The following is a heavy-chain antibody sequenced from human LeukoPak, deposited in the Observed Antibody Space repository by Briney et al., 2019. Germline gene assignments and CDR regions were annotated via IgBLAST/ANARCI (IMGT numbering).Heavy chain of an antibody. CDR1: GGSVSSGSYY. J-gene: IGHJ4*02. D-gene: IGHD1-26*01. V-gene: IGHV4-39*07. Sequence: PSETLSLTCTVSGGSVSSGSYYWSWIRQPPGKGLEWIGEINHSGSTNYNPSLKSRVTISVDTSKNQFSLKLSSVTAADTAVYYCARGLSGSYYYWGQGTLVTVSS. CDR3: ARGLSGSYYY. CDR2: INHSGST.